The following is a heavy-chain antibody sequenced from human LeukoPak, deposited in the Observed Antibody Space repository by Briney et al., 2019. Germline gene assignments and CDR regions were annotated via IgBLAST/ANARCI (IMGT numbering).Heavy chain of an antibody. V-gene: IGHV4-34*01. CDR3: ARGRGRGYSYGYQDY. CDR1: GGSFSGYY. J-gene: IGHJ4*02. CDR2: INHSGST. D-gene: IGHD5-18*01. Sequence: PSETLSLTCAAYGGSFSGYYWSWIRQPPGKGLEWIGEINHSGSTNYNPSLKSRVTISVDTSKNQFSLKLSSVTAADTAVYYCARGRGRGYSYGYQDYWGQGTLVTVSS.